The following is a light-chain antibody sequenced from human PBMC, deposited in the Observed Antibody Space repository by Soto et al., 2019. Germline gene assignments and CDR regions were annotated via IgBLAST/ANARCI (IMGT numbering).Light chain of an antibody. CDR1: SSDVGGFSY. V-gene: IGLV2-14*01. CDR3: SSYTSSSTPHYV. CDR2: EVT. Sequence: QSVLTQPASVSVSPGQSITISCTGTSSDVGGFSYVSWYQQHPGKAPKLMIYEVTNRPSGVSNRFSGSKSGNTASLTISGLQAEDEAEYYCSSYTSSSTPHYVFGTGTKVTVL. J-gene: IGLJ1*01.